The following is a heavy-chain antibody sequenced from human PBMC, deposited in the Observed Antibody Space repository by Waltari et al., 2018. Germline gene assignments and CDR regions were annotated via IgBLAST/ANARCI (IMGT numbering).Heavy chain of an antibody. J-gene: IGHJ6*03. CDR1: GFIFSRYG. D-gene: IGHD2-21*01. CDR2: VEYDGTTE. CDR3: ARDRLPDHYLYYYMDV. V-gene: IGHV3-30*02. Sequence: QLVEPGGAVVPPGGSLRLSCAASGFIFSRYGMHWVRQAPGKGLEWVASVEYDGTTEYYGDCVRSRFTISRDNPENTVYLQLTRLRPDDTAIYYCARDRLPDHYLYYYMDVWGKGTAVTISS.